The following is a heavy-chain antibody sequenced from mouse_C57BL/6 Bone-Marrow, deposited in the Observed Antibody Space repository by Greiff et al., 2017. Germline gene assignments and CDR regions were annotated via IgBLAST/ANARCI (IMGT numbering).Heavy chain of an antibody. CDR3: ARGGDGYWWYFDV. D-gene: IGHD2-3*01. Sequence: VQLQQSGPELVKPGASVKISCKASGYTFTDYYMNWVKQSHGKSLEWIGDINPNNGGTSYNQKFKGKATLTVDKSSSTAYMELRSLTSDDSAVYYCARGGDGYWWYFDVWGTGTTVTVSS. V-gene: IGHV1-26*01. J-gene: IGHJ1*03. CDR2: INPNNGGT. CDR1: GYTFTDYY.